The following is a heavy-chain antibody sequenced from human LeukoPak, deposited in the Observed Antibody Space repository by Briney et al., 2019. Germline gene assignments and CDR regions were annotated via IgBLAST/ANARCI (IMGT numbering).Heavy chain of an antibody. CDR1: GYSFTSYW. J-gene: IGHJ6*02. V-gene: IGHV5-51*01. CDR2: IYPGDSDT. D-gene: IGHD5-18*01. Sequence: GESLKISCKGSGYSFTSYWIDWVRQMPGKGLEWMGIIYPGDSDTRYSPSFQGQVTISADKSISTAYLQWSSLKASDSAMYYCARHILARYTYSYDGMDVWGQGTTVTVSS. CDR3: ARHILARYTYSYDGMDV.